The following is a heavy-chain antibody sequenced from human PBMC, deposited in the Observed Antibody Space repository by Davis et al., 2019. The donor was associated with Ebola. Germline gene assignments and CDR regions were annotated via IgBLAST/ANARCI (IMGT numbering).Heavy chain of an antibody. V-gene: IGHV4-59*08. Sequence: SETLSLTCTVSGGSISSYYWSWIRQPPGKGLEWIGYIYYSGSTYYNPSLKSRVTISVDTSKNQFSLKLSSVTAADTAVYYCARHTYYDFWSGFYYYYGMDVWGQGTTVTVSS. CDR3: ARHTYYDFWSGFYYYYGMDV. CDR1: GGSISSYY. CDR2: IYYSGST. D-gene: IGHD3-3*01. J-gene: IGHJ6*02.